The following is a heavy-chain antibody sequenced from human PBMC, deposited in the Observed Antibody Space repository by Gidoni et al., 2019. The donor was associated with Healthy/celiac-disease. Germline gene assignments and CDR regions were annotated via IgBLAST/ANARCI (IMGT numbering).Heavy chain of an antibody. J-gene: IGHJ6*02. V-gene: IGHV3-11*06. CDR2: IRISSSYT. CDR3: ARRSGWYDYYYYGMDV. Sequence: QVQLVESGGGLVKPGGSLRLSWAASGFTFSDYYMSWIRQAPGKGLGWFSFIRISSSYTNYADSVKGRFTISRDNAKNSLYLQMNSLRAEDTAVYYCARRSGWYDYYYYGMDVWGQGTTVTVSS. CDR1: GFTFSDYY. D-gene: IGHD6-19*01.